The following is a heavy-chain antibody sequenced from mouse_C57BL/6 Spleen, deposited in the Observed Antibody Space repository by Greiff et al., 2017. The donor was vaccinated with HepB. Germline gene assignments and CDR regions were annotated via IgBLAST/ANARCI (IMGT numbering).Heavy chain of an antibody. CDR3: ARYGTITTDY. Sequence: VQLKQSGPELVKPGASVKISCKASGYTFTDYYMNWVKQSHGKSLEWIGDINPNNGGTSYNQKFKGKATLTVDKSSSTAYMELRSLTSEDSAVYYCARYGTITTDYWGQGTTLTVSS. CDR2: INPNNGGT. D-gene: IGHD1-1*01. J-gene: IGHJ2*01. CDR1: GYTFTDYY. V-gene: IGHV1-26*01.